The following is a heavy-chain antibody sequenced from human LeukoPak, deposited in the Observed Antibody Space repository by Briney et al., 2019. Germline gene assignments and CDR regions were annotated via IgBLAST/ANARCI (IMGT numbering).Heavy chain of an antibody. V-gene: IGHV3-74*01. J-gene: IGHJ3*02. CDR3: ARSYYDSSGYSFGDAFDI. D-gene: IGHD3-22*01. Sequence: GRTLRLSCAASGFTFSIYWMHCVREAPGKGLVWVSRLSSDESNTNYAGSVRGRFTISRDNAKNRLYLQMNSLRAEDTAMYYCARSYYDSSGYSFGDAFDIWGHGTMVTVSS. CDR1: GFTFSIYW. CDR2: LSSDESNT.